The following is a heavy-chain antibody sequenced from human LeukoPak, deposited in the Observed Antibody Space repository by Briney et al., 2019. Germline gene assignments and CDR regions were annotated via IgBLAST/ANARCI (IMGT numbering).Heavy chain of an antibody. CDR3: ARRVGSSESSYYFDY. D-gene: IGHD3-22*01. J-gene: IGHJ4*02. CDR2: ISSDGSIT. CDR1: GVTFNIYW. V-gene: IGHV3-74*01. Sequence: GGSLRLSCAASGVTFNIYWMHWVRHAPGKGLVWVSLISSDGSITSYADSVKGGFTISRDNAENTVYLQMNSLRVEDTAVYYCARRVGSSESSYYFDYWGQGTLVTVSS.